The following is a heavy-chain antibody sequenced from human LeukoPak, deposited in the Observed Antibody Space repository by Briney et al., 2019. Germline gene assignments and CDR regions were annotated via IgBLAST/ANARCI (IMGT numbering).Heavy chain of an antibody. J-gene: IGHJ4*02. CDR3: ARGPPGGWFGELSYDY. D-gene: IGHD3-10*01. Sequence: ASVKVSCKASGYTFTSYDINWVRQATGQGLEWMGWMNPNSGNTGYAQKFQGRVTMTRNTSIGTAYMELSSLRSEDTAVYYCARGPPGGWFGELSYDYWGQGTLVTVSS. CDR1: GYTFTSYD. V-gene: IGHV1-8*01. CDR2: MNPNSGNT.